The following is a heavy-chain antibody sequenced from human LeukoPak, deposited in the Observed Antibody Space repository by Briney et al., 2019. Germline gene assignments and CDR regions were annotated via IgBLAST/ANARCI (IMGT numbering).Heavy chain of an antibody. Sequence: GGSLRLSCAASGFTVSSNYMSWVRQAPGKGLEWVAVIYSGGSTYYADSVQGRFTISRDNSKHTLYLQMNSLRAEDTAVYYCARGSSSGMDVWGQGTTVTVSS. J-gene: IGHJ6*01. CDR2: IYSGGST. CDR3: ARGSSSGMDV. CDR1: GFTVSSNY. D-gene: IGHD6-13*01. V-gene: IGHV3-66*01.